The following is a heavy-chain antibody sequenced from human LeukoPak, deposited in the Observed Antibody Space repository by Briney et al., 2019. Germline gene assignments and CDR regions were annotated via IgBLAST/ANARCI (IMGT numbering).Heavy chain of an antibody. Sequence: SETLSLTCTVSSGSISTYYWSWIRQSPGRGLEWIGYIYYSGITKYNPSLKSRVTISVDTSTNQFSLRLSSVTAADTAVYYCARGYYYDSSGYFLDFWGQGTLVTVSS. V-gene: IGHV4-59*01. CDR1: SGSISTYY. CDR2: IYYSGIT. J-gene: IGHJ4*02. CDR3: ARGYYYDSSGYFLDF. D-gene: IGHD3-22*01.